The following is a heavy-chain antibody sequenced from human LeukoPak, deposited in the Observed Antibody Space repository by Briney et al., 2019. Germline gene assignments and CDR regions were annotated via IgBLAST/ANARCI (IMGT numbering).Heavy chain of an antibody. D-gene: IGHD3-10*01. J-gene: IGHJ4*02. Sequence: SVKVSCKASGGTFSSYAISWVRQAPGQGLEWMGGIIPIFGTANYAQKFQGRVTITTDESTSTAYMGLSSLRSEDTAVYYCAREAWFGELSYFDYWGQGTLVTVSA. V-gene: IGHV1-69*05. CDR1: GGTFSSYA. CDR2: IIPIFGTA. CDR3: AREAWFGELSYFDY.